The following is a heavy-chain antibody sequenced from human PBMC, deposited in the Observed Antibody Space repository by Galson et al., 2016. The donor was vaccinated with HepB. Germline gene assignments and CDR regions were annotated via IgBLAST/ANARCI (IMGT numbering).Heavy chain of an antibody. V-gene: IGHV3-66*01. CDR2: IYSSGAT. CDR3: ITVSYVVAAASTGGY. D-gene: IGHD2-21*01. J-gene: IGHJ4*02. CDR1: GFTVTSSY. Sequence: SLRLSCAASGFTVTSSYMSWVRQAPGKGLEWVSVIYSSGATYYADSVKGRFTISRDDSKNTLYLQMDSLRTEDTAVYYCITVSYVVAAASTGGYWGQGTLVTVSS.